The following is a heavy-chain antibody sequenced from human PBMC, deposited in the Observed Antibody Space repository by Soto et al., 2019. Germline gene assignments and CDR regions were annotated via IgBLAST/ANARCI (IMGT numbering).Heavy chain of an antibody. CDR2: SYYSGST. J-gene: IGHJ3*02. Sequence: QLQLQESGPGMVKPSETLSLTCTVSGGSISSSSYYWGWIRQPPGKGLEWIGSSYYSGSTYYNPSLKSRVTISVDTSKNQFSLKLSSVTAADTAVYYCASRYCSSTSCDKSLDAFDIWGQGTMVTVSS. V-gene: IGHV4-39*01. D-gene: IGHD2-2*02. CDR1: GGSISSSSYY. CDR3: ASRYCSSTSCDKSLDAFDI.